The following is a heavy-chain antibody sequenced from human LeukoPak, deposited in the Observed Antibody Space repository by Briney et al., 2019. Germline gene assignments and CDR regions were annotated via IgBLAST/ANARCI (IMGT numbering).Heavy chain of an antibody. CDR2: IIPIFGTA. V-gene: IGHV1-69*05. CDR1: GGTFSSYA. Sequence: ASVKVSCKASGGTFSSYAISWVRQAPGQGLEWMGGIIPIFGTANYAQKFQGRVTITTDESTSTAYMELSSLRSEDTAVYYCARELRTDIAAAGTSWFDPWGQGTLVTVSS. D-gene: IGHD6-13*01. J-gene: IGHJ5*02. CDR3: ARELRTDIAAAGTSWFDP.